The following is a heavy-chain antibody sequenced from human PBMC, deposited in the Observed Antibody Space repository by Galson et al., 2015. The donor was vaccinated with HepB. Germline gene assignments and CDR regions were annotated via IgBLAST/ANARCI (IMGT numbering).Heavy chain of an antibody. V-gene: IGHV3-23*01. CDR3: AKDREVTMVRGVIIPFDY. D-gene: IGHD3-10*01. J-gene: IGHJ4*02. CDR1: GFTFSSYA. Sequence: SLRLSCAASGFTFSSYAMSWVRQAPGKGLEWVSAISGSGGSTYYADSVKGRFTISRDNSKNTLYLQMNSLRAEDTAVYYCAKDREVTMVRGVIIPFDYWGQGTPVTVSS. CDR2: ISGSGGST.